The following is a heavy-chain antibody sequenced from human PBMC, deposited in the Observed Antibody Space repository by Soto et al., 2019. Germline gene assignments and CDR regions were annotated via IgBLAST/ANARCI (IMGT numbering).Heavy chain of an antibody. CDR2: LTVTGDSA. Sequence: GGSLRLSCAASGFRLSDSAVSWVRQAPGKGLEWVSSLTVTGDSAFYSDSVKGRFTISRDNAKNSLYLQMSSLRAGDTAVYYCARDPYDFWSGYFDSWGQGTLVTVSS. V-gene: IGHV3-23*01. D-gene: IGHD3-3*01. CDR1: GFRLSDSA. J-gene: IGHJ4*02. CDR3: ARDPYDFWSGYFDS.